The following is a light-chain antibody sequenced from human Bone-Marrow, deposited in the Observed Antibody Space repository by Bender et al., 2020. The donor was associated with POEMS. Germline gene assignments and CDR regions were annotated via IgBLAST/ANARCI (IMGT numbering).Light chain of an antibody. CDR2: DDS. V-gene: IGLV3-21*03. CDR1: NIGSKT. J-gene: IGLJ2*01. Sequence: SYVLTQPPSVSVAPGKTASITCGGNNIGSKTVHWYQEKPGQAPVLVVYDDSVRPSGIPERISGSNSGNTATLTISRVEAGDEADYYCQVWDTSRDPVIFGGGTKLTVL. CDR3: QVWDTSRDPVI.